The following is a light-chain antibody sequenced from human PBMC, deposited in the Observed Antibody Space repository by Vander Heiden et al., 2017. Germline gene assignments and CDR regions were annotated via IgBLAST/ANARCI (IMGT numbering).Light chain of an antibody. CDR3: QQYYNSPVT. V-gene: IGKV3-20*01. CDR2: GAS. CDR1: QPLNSNF. J-gene: IGKJ3*01. Sequence: PGERATLSSRASQPLNSNFLVWYQQKPGQAPRLLIYGASSRATGIPDRFSGSGSGTDFTLTISRLKPEDFAVYYCQQYYNSPVTFGPGTKVDV.